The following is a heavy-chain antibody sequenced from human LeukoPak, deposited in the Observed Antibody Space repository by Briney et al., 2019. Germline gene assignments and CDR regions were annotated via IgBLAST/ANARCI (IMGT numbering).Heavy chain of an antibody. CDR3: ARHERLSQFDY. D-gene: IGHD3-3*01. CDR1: GDSMSSNNW. CDR2: IHHDGST. V-gene: IGHV4-4*02. J-gene: IGHJ4*02. Sequence: SGTLSLTCAVSGDSMSSNNWWTWVRQPPAQGLVWIGEIHHDGSTNYNPSLRSRVTISIDKTKNHFSLIQNSVTAADTAVYYCARHERLSQFDYWGQGTLVTVSS.